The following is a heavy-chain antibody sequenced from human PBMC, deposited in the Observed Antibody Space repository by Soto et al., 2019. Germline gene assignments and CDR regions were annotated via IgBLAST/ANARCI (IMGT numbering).Heavy chain of an antibody. Sequence: GGSLRLSCTASGFTFGDYAMSWFRQAPGKGLEWVGFIRSKAYGGTTEYAASVKGRFTISRDDSKSIAYLQMNSLKTEDTAVYYCTGPSGYEEAHYWGQGTLVTVSS. CDR3: TGPSGYEEAHY. V-gene: IGHV3-49*03. D-gene: IGHD5-12*01. CDR2: IRSKAYGGTT. J-gene: IGHJ4*02. CDR1: GFTFGDYA.